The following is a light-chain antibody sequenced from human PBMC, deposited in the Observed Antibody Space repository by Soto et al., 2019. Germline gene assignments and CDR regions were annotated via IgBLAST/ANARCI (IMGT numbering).Light chain of an antibody. CDR3: QERSNRPPLT. Sequence: EIVLTQSPASLSLSPGDRATLSCRASQSVPRNLAWYQQRPGQAPRLLIYDASNRATGIPARFSGSGSGTDFTLTISSLEPEDFAVYYCQERSNRPPLTFGGGTKVDI. J-gene: IGKJ4*01. CDR2: DAS. CDR1: QSVPRN. V-gene: IGKV3-11*01.